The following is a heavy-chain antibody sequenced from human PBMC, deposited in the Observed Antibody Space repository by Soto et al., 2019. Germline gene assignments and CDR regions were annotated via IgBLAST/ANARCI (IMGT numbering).Heavy chain of an antibody. Sequence: QVQLVESGGGVVQPGRSRRLSCAASGFTFVNYDIHWVRQAPGKGLEWLTLITSGGRYTYYADSVKGRFTISRDNSEKTVFLQMNILTADEAAVYYCARGNWALENWGQGALVIVSS. CDR1: GFTFVNYD. V-gene: IGHV3-33*01. CDR3: ARGNWALEN. D-gene: IGHD3-16*01. CDR2: ITSGGRYT. J-gene: IGHJ4*02.